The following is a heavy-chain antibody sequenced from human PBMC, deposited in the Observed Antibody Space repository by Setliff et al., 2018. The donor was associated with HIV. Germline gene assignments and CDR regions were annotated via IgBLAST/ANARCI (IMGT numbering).Heavy chain of an antibody. Sequence: SETLSLTCTVSGGSISSSSYYWAWIRQPPGKGLEWIGNIYYSGSTYYNPSLKSRGAMSVDTSKNQFSLKLSSVTAADTAVYYCARDRGYDILTGYYMDVWGQGTKVTVSS. CDR3: ARDRGYDILTGYYMDV. CDR1: GGSISSSSYY. J-gene: IGHJ6*02. V-gene: IGHV4-39*02. D-gene: IGHD3-9*01. CDR2: IYYSGST.